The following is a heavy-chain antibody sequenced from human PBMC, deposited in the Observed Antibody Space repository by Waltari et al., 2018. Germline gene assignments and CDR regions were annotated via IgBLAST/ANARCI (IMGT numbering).Heavy chain of an antibody. J-gene: IGHJ4*02. Sequence: QVQLVQSGAEVKKPGASVKVSCKASGYTFTGYYMHWVRQAPGQGLAWMGWINPSSVCTNYDQNFQGRVTMTRDTSVGTANIELSMLRSDDTAVYYCARAATRSDGYNGFGYWGQGTLVTVSS. CDR3: ARAATRSDGYNGFGY. V-gene: IGHV1-2*02. D-gene: IGHD2-15*01. CDR1: GYTFTGYY. CDR2: INPSSVCT.